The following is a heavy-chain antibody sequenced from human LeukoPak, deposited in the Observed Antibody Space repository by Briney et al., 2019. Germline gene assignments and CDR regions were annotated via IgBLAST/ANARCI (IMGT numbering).Heavy chain of an antibody. V-gene: IGHV1-3*01. CDR1: GYTFTSYA. D-gene: IGHD3-10*01. J-gene: IGHJ4*02. CDR2: INAGNGNT. Sequence: GASVKVSCTASGYTFTSYAMHWVRQAPGQRLEWMGWINAGNGNTKYSQKFQGRVTITRDTSASTAYMELSSLRSEDTAVYYCARDLWAGSALGGTGYYFDYWGQGTLVTVSS. CDR3: ARDLWAGSALGGTGYYFDY.